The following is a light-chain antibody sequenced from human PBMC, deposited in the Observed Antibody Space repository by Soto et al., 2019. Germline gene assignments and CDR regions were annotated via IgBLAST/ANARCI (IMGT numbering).Light chain of an antibody. CDR2: KVS. Sequence: EIVLTQTPLLSPVTLGQPASISCRSSRSLVASDGNAYLTWLHQRPGQPPRPLIYKVSQRLSGVQDRFSGSGAGTDVTLHISRVEAEDVGTYFCMQATQLRTFGQGTRLEIK. CDR3: MQATQLRT. V-gene: IGKV2-24*01. CDR1: RSLVASDGNAY. J-gene: IGKJ5*01.